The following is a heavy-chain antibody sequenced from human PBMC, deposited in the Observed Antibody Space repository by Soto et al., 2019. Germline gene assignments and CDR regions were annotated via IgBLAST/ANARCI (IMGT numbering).Heavy chain of an antibody. D-gene: IGHD6-13*01. CDR2: IWNDGSQK. Sequence: VQLVESGGGVVQPGRSLRLSCEASGFVYSQYAMHWVRQAPGKGPEWVALIWNDGSQKNYVDSMKGRFTISRDNSKNTLNLQMNSLRADDTAMYFCVRGIPSQYSSTWLYWHFDLWGPGTLVTVSS. V-gene: IGHV3-33*01. CDR1: GFVYSQYA. J-gene: IGHJ2*01. CDR3: VRGIPSQYSSTWLYWHFDL.